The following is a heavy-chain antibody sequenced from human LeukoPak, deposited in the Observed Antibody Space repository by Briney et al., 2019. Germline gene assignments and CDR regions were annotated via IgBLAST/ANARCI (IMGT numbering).Heavy chain of an antibody. J-gene: IGHJ4*02. CDR1: GFTFSSYA. CDR2: ISGSSSYI. V-gene: IGHV3-21*01. CDR3: VRARRERLRSIDY. D-gene: IGHD3-3*01. Sequence: PGGSLRLSCAASGFTFSSYAMSWVRQAPGKGLEWVSSISGSSSYIYYEDSVKGRFTISRDNAKNSLYLQMNSLIAEDTAVYYCVRARRERLRSIDYWGQGTLVTVSS.